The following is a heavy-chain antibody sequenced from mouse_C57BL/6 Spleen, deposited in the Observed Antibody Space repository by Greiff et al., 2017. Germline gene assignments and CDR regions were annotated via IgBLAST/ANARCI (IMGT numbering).Heavy chain of an antibody. J-gene: IGHJ2*01. V-gene: IGHV8-8*01. D-gene: IGHD1-1*01. CDR2: IWWDDDK. Sequence: QVQLKESGPGILQPSQTLSLTCSFSGFSLSTFGMGVGWLRQPSGKGLEWLAHIWWDDDKYYNPALKSQLTISKDTSKNQLFLKIANVDTADTATYYCARLYYCGSSFYYFDYWGQGTTLTGSS. CDR1: GFSLSTFGMG. CDR3: ARLYYCGSSFYYFDY.